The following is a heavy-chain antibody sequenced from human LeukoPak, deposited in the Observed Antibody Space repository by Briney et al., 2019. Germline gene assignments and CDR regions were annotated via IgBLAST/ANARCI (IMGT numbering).Heavy chain of an antibody. D-gene: IGHD3-10*01. J-gene: IGHJ4*02. CDR3: ARGITMVREGFDY. CDR2: ISAYTGNT. V-gene: IGHV1-18*01. CDR1: GYTFTNYG. Sequence: ASVKVSCKASGYTFTNYGITWVRQAPGQGLEWMGWISAYTGNTNYAQKLQGRVTLTTDTSTSTAFMELRSLRSDDTAVYYCARGITMVREGFDYWGQGTLVTVSS.